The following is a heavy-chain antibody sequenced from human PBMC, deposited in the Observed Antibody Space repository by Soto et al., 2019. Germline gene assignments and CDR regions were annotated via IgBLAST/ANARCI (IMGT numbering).Heavy chain of an antibody. J-gene: IGHJ6*02. CDR2: IYYTGST. CDR1: GDSVSSGTYY. Sequence: QVQLQESGPGLVKPSETLSLTCTVSGDSVSSGTYYWSWIRHPPGKGLEWIGYIYYTGSTNYNPSLKSRVTISVDTSKNQSSLRLTSVTAADTAVYYCASNYCSSASCYRDVWGQGTSVTVSS. D-gene: IGHD2-2*01. CDR3: ASNYCSSASCYRDV. V-gene: IGHV4-61*01.